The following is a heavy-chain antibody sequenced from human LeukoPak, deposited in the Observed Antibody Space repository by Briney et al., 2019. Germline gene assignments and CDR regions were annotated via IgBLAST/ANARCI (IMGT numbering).Heavy chain of an antibody. CDR3: ARGAPGY. CDR1: GGSFSGYS. CDR2: INHSGST. Sequence: ETSETLSLTCAAYGGSFSGYSWTWIRQPPGKGLEWIGEINHSGSTNYNPSLKSRVTISVDTSKNQFSLKLSSVTAADTAVYYCARGAPGYWGQGTLVTVSS. V-gene: IGHV4-34*01. J-gene: IGHJ4*02.